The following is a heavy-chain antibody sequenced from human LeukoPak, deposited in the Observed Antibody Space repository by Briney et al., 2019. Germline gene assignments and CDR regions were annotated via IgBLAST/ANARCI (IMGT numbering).Heavy chain of an antibody. CDR2: IAWNSGNI. V-gene: IGHV3-9*01. J-gene: IGHJ4*02. Sequence: PGGSLRLSCSASGFRFDDYAMHWVRQAPGTGLEWVSSIAWNSGNIGYSDSVKGRFTVSRDNSKNSLYLQINSLRREDTAVYYCARAWQWFGAFDYWGQGTLLTVSS. D-gene: IGHD3-10*01. CDR3: ARAWQWFGAFDY. CDR1: GFRFDDYA.